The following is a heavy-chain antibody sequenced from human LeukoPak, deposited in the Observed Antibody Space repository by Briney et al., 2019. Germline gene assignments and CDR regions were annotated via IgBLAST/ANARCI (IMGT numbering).Heavy chain of an antibody. CDR2: IYHSGST. D-gene: IGHD6-19*01. CDR1: GYSISSGYY. CDR3: ARSGYSSGWLFDY. J-gene: IGHJ4*02. Sequence: PSETLSLTCAVSGYSISSGYYWGWIRQPPGKGLEWIGSIYHSGSTYYNPSLKSRVTISVDTSKNQFSLKLSSVTAADTAAYYCARSGYSSGWLFDYWGQGTLVTVSS. V-gene: IGHV4-38-2*01.